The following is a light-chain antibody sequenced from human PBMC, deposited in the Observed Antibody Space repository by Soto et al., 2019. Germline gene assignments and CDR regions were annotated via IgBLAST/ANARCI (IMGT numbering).Light chain of an antibody. Sequence: QSVLTQPASGSGSPGQSINISCSGTSDDVGDYNYVAWYQQYPGKAPKLMISEVNDRPSRVSNRFSCSKYGNTASLTISGLQVEDDDDYYCCSYAGSHYYVFGRGTKV. CDR3: CSYAGSHYYV. CDR2: EVN. J-gene: IGLJ1*01. CDR1: SDDVGDYNY. V-gene: IGLV2-14*01.